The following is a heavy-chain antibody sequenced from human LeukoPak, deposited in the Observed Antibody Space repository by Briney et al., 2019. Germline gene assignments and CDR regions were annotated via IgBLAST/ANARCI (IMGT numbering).Heavy chain of an antibody. J-gene: IGHJ4*02. V-gene: IGHV3-43*02. CDR1: GFTFDDYA. CDR2: ISGDGGST. Sequence: GGSLRLSCAASGFTFDDYAMHWVRQAPGKGLEWVSLISGDGGSTYYADSVKGRFTISRDNSKNSLYLQLNSLRTEDTALYYCAKDRYSSGWEFDYWDQGTLVTVSS. CDR3: AKDRYSSGWEFDY. D-gene: IGHD6-19*01.